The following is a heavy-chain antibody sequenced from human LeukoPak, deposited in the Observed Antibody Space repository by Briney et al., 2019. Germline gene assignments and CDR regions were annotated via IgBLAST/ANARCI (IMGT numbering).Heavy chain of an antibody. CDR2: ISGSGGST. CDR3: AKVATTVTTRNYYFDY. CDR1: GFTFSSYA. D-gene: IGHD4-17*01. Sequence: QTGGSLRLSCAASGFTFSSYAVSWVRQAPGKGLEWVSAISGSGGSTYYADSVKGRFTISRDNSKNTLYLQMNSLRAEDTAVYYCAKVATTVTTRNYYFDYWGQGTLVTVSS. V-gene: IGHV3-23*01. J-gene: IGHJ4*02.